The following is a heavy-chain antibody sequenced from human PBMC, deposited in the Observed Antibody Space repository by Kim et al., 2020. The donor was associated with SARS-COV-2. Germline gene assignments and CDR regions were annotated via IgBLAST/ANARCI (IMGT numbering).Heavy chain of an antibody. V-gene: IGHV1-46*01. D-gene: IGHD1-26*01. CDR3: AKWAHDAFDI. CDR2: T. J-gene: IGHJ3*02. Sequence: TSYAQELQGRVTMTRDTSTSTVYMELSSLRSEDTAVYYCAKWAHDAFDIWGQGTMVTVSS.